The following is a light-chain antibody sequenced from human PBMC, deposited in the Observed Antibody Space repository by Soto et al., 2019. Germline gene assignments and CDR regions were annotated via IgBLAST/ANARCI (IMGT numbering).Light chain of an antibody. CDR3: SSFTSSSSYV. CDR2: DVS. Sequence: SVLAQPASVSGSPGQSIAISCTGTSSDVGSYNSVSWYQQYPGKAPTLMIHDVSDRPSGVSNRFSGSKSGNTASLTISGLQAEDEADYYCSSFTSSSSYVFGSGAKVTVL. J-gene: IGLJ1*01. V-gene: IGLV2-14*03. CDR1: SSDVGSYNS.